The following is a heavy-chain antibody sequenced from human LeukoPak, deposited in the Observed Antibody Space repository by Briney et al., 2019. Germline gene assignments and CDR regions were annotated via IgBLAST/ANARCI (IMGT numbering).Heavy chain of an antibody. D-gene: IGHD2-15*01. CDR3: ARGGRYCSGGSCSVFDY. J-gene: IGHJ4*02. CDR2: INPNSGGT. Sequence: ASVKDSCKASGYTFTGYYMHWVRQAPGQGLEWMGWINPNSGGTNYAQKFQGWVTMTRDTSISTAYMELSRLRSDDTAVYYCARGGRYCSGGSCSVFDYWGQGTLVTVSS. V-gene: IGHV1-2*04. CDR1: GYTFTGYY.